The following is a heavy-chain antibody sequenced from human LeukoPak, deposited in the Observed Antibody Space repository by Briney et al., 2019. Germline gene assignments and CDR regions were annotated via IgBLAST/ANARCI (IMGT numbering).Heavy chain of an antibody. Sequence: LRASVKVSCKASGYTFTIYNIHWVRQAPGQGLEWMGMINPSDGATTYAQRFQGRLTMTRDMSTTTVYMDLRSLRSEDTAVYFCAREKRGVLSGILGGLFATYYTYYYMDVWGRGTMVTVSS. D-gene: IGHD3-16*01. CDR1: GYTFTIYN. V-gene: IGHV1-46*01. CDR2: INPSDGAT. J-gene: IGHJ6*03. CDR3: AREKRGVLSGILGGLFATYYTYYYMDV.